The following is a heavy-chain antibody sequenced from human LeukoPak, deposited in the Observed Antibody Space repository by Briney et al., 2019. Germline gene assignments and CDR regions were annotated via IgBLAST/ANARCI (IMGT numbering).Heavy chain of an antibody. CDR2: IIPIFGTA. V-gene: IGHV1-69*01. J-gene: IGHJ4*02. CDR3: ARGSLYDSSGYYVYDFDY. CDR1: GGTFSSYA. D-gene: IGHD3-22*01. Sequence: ASVKVSCKASGGTFSSYAISWVRQAPGQGLEWMGGIIPIFGTANYAQKFQGRVTITADEPTSTAYMELSSLRSEDTAVYYCARGSLYDSSGYYVYDFDYWGQGTLVTVSS.